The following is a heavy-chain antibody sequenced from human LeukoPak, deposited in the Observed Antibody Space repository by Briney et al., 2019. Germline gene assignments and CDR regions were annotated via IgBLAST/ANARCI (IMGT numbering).Heavy chain of an antibody. V-gene: IGHV3-23*01. Sequence: GRSLRLSCAVSGFTFEDYAMHWVRQAPGKGLDWVSAISDSGGSTYYADSVKGRFTISRDNSKNTLYLQMNFLRAEDTAVYYCAKGRGILSPDYWGQGTLVTVSS. CDR1: GFTFEDYA. CDR3: AKGRGILSPDY. D-gene: IGHD2-15*01. J-gene: IGHJ4*02. CDR2: ISDSGGST.